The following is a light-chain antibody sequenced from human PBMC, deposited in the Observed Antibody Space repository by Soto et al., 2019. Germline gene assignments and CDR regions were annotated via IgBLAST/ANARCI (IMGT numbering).Light chain of an antibody. J-gene: IGLJ1*01. Sequence: QSVLTQPPAVSAAPGQKVTISCSGSSSNIGGNSVSWYQQLPGTAPKLLIYPDNKRPSGIPDRFSGSKSGTSDTLGITGFQNGDEADYYCGSRDSGMSAYVFGTGTKVTVL. CDR2: PDN. V-gene: IGLV1-51*01. CDR1: SSNIGGNS. CDR3: GSRDSGMSAYV.